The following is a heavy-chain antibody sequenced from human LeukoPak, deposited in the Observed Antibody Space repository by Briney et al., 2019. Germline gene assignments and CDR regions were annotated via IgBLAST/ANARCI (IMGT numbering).Heavy chain of an antibody. D-gene: IGHD6-13*01. Sequence: GGSLRLSCSASGFTFSSYAMHWVRQAPGKGLEYVSAISSNGGSAYYADPVKGRFIISRDNSKNTLYLQMSSLRAEDTAVYYCVKTSPLSSWYDYYYGMDVWGKGTTVTVSS. J-gene: IGHJ6*04. CDR2: ISSNGGSA. CDR3: VKTSPLSSWYDYYYGMDV. V-gene: IGHV3-64D*06. CDR1: GFTFSSYA.